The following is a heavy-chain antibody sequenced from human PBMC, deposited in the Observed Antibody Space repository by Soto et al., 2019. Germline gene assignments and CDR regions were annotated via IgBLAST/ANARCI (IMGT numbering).Heavy chain of an antibody. CDR3: AAGDSSGYYGG. V-gene: IGHV1-58*01. D-gene: IGHD3-22*01. J-gene: IGHJ4*02. CDR2: ITVGTGNT. CDR1: GFTFTSSS. Sequence: SVKVSCKASGFTFTSSSVQWVRQARGQRLEWIGWITVGTGNTNYAQKFQERVTITRDMSTSTAYVELSNLRSEDTAVYYCAAGDSSGYYGGWGQGTQVTVS.